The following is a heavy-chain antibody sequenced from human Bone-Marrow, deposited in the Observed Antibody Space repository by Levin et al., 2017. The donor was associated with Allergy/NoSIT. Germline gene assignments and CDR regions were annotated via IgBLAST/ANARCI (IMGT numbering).Heavy chain of an antibody. V-gene: IGHV3-53*01. CDR3: ATYTSSSWLVY. CDR1: GFTVSSNY. Sequence: PGGSLRLSCAASGFTVSSNYMSWVRQAPGKGLEWVSVLYSGGTTYYADSVKGRFTISRDNSKNTLYLQMNSLRAEDTAVYYCATYTSSSWLVYWGQGTLVTVSS. J-gene: IGHJ4*02. D-gene: IGHD6-6*01. CDR2: LYSGGTT.